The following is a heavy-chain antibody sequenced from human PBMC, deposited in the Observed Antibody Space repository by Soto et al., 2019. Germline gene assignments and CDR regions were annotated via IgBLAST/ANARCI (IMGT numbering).Heavy chain of an antibody. CDR1: GFTFSDYY. Sequence: PGGSLRLSCAASGFTFSDYYMSWIRQAPGKGLEWVSYISSSSSYTNYADSVKGRFTISRDNAKNSLYLQMNSLRAEDTAVYYCARAMVRGVNYYYYGMDVWGQGTTVTV. CDR3: ARAMVRGVNYYYYGMDV. J-gene: IGHJ6*02. D-gene: IGHD3-10*01. CDR2: ISSSSSYT. V-gene: IGHV3-11*06.